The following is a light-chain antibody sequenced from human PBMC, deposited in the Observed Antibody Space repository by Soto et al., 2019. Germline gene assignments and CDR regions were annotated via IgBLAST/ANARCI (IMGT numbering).Light chain of an antibody. CDR2: GAT. CDR1: QGISSY. V-gene: IGKV1-9*01. Sequence: IQLTQSPSSLSASVGDRVTITCRASQGISSYLAWYQQKPGKAPNLLIYGATRLQTGVPSRFTGSGSGTEFSLTITSLQPEDLATYFCQESDSFPYTFGQGTRLEIK. J-gene: IGKJ2*01. CDR3: QESDSFPYT.